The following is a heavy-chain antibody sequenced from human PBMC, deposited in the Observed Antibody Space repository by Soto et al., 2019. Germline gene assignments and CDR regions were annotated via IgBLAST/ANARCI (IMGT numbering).Heavy chain of an antibody. CDR1: GYTFINYH. Sequence: QVQLVQSGGEVKKPGASVTVSCKASGYTFINYHITWVRQAPGQGLEWMAWINTYNGMTDYAQKFQGRVTMTRDTSTSTAYMELRNRGSDDTAVYFCAKSPRGEMATDWGQGTLVTVCS. J-gene: IGHJ4*02. CDR3: AKSPRGEMATD. CDR2: INTYNGMT. D-gene: IGHD5-12*01. V-gene: IGHV1-18*01.